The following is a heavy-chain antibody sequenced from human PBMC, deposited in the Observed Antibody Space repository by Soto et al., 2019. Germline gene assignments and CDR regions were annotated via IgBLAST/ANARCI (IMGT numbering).Heavy chain of an antibody. Sequence: GASVKVSCKASGYTFTSYGISWVRQAPGQGLEWMGWISAYNGNTNYAQKLQGRVTMTTDTSTSTAYMELRSLRSDDTAVYYCARDIAVAGKRYYYYGMDVWGQGTTVTVSS. CDR1: GYTFTSYG. CDR3: ARDIAVAGKRYYYYGMDV. V-gene: IGHV1-18*01. D-gene: IGHD6-19*01. J-gene: IGHJ6*02. CDR2: ISAYNGNT.